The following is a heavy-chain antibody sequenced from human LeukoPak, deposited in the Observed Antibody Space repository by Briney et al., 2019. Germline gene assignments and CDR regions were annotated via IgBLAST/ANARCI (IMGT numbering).Heavy chain of an antibody. CDR1: GFTLSSYW. Sequence: GGSLRLSCAASGFTLSSYWMTWVRQAPGRGLEWVAYIKQDGSEKYYMDSVKGRFTISRDNAKNSLYLQMNSLRAEDTAVYYCARGETSWTLPNDYWGQGTLVTVS. V-gene: IGHV3-7*01. CDR3: ARGETSWTLPNDY. CDR2: IKQDGSEK. J-gene: IGHJ4*02. D-gene: IGHD2-2*01.